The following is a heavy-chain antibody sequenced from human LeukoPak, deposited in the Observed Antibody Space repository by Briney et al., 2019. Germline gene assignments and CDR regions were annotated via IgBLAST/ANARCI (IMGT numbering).Heavy chain of an antibody. J-gene: IGHJ5*02. Sequence: GGSLRLSCAASGFTFSSHGMNWVRQPPGKGLEWVSGISPSGGITYYTDSVKGRFTISRDNAKNSLYLQMNSLRAEDTALYHCAREAAAAGTPWFDRWGQGTLVTVSS. CDR2: ISPSGGIT. CDR1: GFTFSSHG. V-gene: IGHV3-23*01. D-gene: IGHD6-13*01. CDR3: AREAAAAGTPWFDR.